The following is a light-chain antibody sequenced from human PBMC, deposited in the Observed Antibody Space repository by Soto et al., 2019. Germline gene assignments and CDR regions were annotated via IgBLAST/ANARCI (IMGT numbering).Light chain of an antibody. V-gene: IGKV3D-20*01. Sequence: DIVLTQSPATLSLSPGERATLYCGASQRVSGGFLAWYQQKPGLAPRLILYDTSFRATGIPDRFSGSGSGTDFTLSISSLDPADFAVYYCQQYGSSPSFGQGTKVEIK. J-gene: IGKJ1*01. CDR3: QQYGSSPS. CDR2: DTS. CDR1: QRVSGGF.